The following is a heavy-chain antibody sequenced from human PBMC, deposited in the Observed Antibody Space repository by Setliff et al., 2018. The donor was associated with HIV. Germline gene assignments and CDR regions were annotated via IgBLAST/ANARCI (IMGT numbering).Heavy chain of an antibody. D-gene: IGHD3-22*01. Sequence: SETLSLTCAVSGGSIRSGNWWTWVRQSPGKGLEWIGEIYHSGSTNYSPSLKSRVTISLDKSKNQFSLKLSSVTAADTAVYYCARPYYDSSDYSWVDAFDIWGQGTVVTVSS. CDR3: ARPYYDSSDYSWVDAFDI. CDR1: GGSIRSGNW. V-gene: IGHV4-4*02. CDR2: IYHSGST. J-gene: IGHJ3*02.